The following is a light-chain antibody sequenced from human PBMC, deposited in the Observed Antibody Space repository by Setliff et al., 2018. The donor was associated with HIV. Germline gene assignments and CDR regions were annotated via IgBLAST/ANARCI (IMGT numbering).Light chain of an antibody. V-gene: IGLV2-14*01. CDR3: CSYTSSTTLV. CDR1: SSDVGGYDY. Sequence: QSVLTQPASVSGSPGQSITISCTGTSSDVGGYDYVSWYQQHPAKVPKLMLYEVGNRPSGVSNRFSGSKSGNTASLTISGLQAEDEADYYCCSYTSSTTLVFGTGTKVTVL. J-gene: IGLJ1*01. CDR2: EVG.